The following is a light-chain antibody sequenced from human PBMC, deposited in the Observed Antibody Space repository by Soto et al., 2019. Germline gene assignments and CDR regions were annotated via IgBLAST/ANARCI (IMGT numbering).Light chain of an antibody. V-gene: IGKV3-15*01. Sequence: DIVTTQSPAILSVSPGERVNISWRASQSVSSNLAWYQQKPGQAPRLLIYGASTRATGIPARFSGSGSGTDFTLTINRVEPEDFAVYYWQYYGSSHSNTFGQGTRLEIK. CDR1: QSVSSN. CDR2: GAS. J-gene: IGKJ5*01. CDR3: QYYGSSHSNT.